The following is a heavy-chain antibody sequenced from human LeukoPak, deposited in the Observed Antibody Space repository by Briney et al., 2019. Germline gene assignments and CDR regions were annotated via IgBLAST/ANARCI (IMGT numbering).Heavy chain of an antibody. CDR1: GYRLSSYG. Sequence: ASVKVSCKASGYRLSSYGIIWVRQAPGQGLEWMGWISAYNGNTNSAQKFQGRVTMTTDTSTSSAYMELRSLRSDDTAVYYCARTKSRLGELSLDPDAFDIWGQGTMVTVSS. CDR2: ISAYNGNT. D-gene: IGHD3-16*02. J-gene: IGHJ3*02. CDR3: ARTKSRLGELSLDPDAFDI. V-gene: IGHV1-18*01.